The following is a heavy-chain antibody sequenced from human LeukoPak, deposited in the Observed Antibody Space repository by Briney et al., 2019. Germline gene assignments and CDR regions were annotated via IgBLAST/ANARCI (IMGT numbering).Heavy chain of an antibody. Sequence: GGTLRLSCAASGFTFSSYGMSWVRQAPGKGLEWVSAISGSGGSTYYADSVKGRFTISRDNSKNTLYLQMNSLRAEDTAVYYCAKDKVVAATPLAWFDPWGQGTLVTVSS. J-gene: IGHJ5*02. V-gene: IGHV3-23*01. CDR2: ISGSGGST. CDR1: GFTFSSYG. D-gene: IGHD2-15*01. CDR3: AKDKVVAATPLAWFDP.